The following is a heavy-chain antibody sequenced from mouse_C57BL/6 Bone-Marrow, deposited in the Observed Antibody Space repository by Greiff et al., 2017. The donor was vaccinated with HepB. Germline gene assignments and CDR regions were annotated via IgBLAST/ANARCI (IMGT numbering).Heavy chain of an antibody. J-gene: IGHJ4*01. CDR3: AIPTVVATDYYAMDY. V-gene: IGHV14-2*01. CDR2: IDPEDGET. D-gene: IGHD1-1*01. Sequence: EVKLQESGAELVKPGASVKLSCTASGFNIKDYYMHWVKQRTEQGLEWIGRIDPEDGETKYAPKFQGKATITADTSSNTAYLQLSSLTSEDTAVYYCAIPTVVATDYYAMDYWGQGTSVTVSS. CDR1: GFNIKDYY.